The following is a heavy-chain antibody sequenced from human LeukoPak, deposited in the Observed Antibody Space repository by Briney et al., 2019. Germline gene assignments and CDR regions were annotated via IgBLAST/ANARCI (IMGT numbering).Heavy chain of an antibody. V-gene: IGHV1-18*01. J-gene: IGHJ4*02. CDR2: ISAYNGNT. Sequence: ASVKVSCKASGYTFTSYGISWVRQAPGQGLEWMGWISAYNGNTNHAQKLQGRVTMTTDTSTSTAYMELRSLRSDDTAVYYCARDRGGYCSGGSCFGPYYFDYWGQGTLVTVSS. D-gene: IGHD2-15*01. CDR1: GYTFTSYG. CDR3: ARDRGGYCSGGSCFGPYYFDY.